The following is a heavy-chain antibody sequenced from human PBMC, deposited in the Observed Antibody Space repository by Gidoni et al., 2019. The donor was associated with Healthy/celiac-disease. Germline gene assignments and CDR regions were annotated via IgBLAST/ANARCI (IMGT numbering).Heavy chain of an antibody. D-gene: IGHD5-18*01. CDR2: SICILCRA. J-gene: IGHJ6*02. CDR3: ARGGGRDTAMAYGMDV. Sequence: QVQLVQAGADVKKPGSSVKVPCKASGSTLSIYSISWVRQAHGQGLDWMGRSICILCRANDYKKFQGRVTITADKSTSTAYMELSSLRSEDTAVYYCARGGGRDTAMAYGMDVWGQGTTVTVSS. V-gene: IGHV1-69*04. CDR1: GSTLSIYS.